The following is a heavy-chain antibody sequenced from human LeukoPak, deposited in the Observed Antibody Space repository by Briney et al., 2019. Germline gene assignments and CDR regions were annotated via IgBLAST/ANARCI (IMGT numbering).Heavy chain of an antibody. V-gene: IGHV3-33*01. J-gene: IGHJ3*01. CDR3: ARGYSSSSGVFDL. D-gene: IGHD6-6*01. Sequence: PGGSLRLSCAASGFTFSNYGMHWVRQAPGKGLEWVTVIWYDGSNKYYADSVKGRFTISRDNSKNAVYLQMNNLRAEDTAAYYCARGYSSSSGVFDLWGQGTMVTVSS. CDR1: GFTFSNYG. CDR2: IWYDGSNK.